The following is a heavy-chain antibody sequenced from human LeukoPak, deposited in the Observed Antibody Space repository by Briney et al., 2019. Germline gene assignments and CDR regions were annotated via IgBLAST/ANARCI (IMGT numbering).Heavy chain of an antibody. V-gene: IGHV3-23*01. CDR1: GFTLSIYA. CDR2: ITTSGATT. CDR3: AKDPGWFDS. J-gene: IGHJ5*01. Sequence: GGSLRLSCAASGFTLSIYAMSWVRQAPGKGLEWVSAITTSGATTYYADSVKGRFTISRDNSKNMLYLQMNSLRAEDTAVYYCAKDPGWFDSWGQGTLVTVSS.